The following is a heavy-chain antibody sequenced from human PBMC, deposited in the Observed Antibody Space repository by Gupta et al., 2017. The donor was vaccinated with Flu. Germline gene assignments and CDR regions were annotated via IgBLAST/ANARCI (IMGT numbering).Heavy chain of an antibody. Sequence: QLQLQESGPGLVKPSETLSLTCTVSGGSISSSSYYWGWIRQPPGKGLEWIGSIYYSGSTYYNPSLKSRVTISVDTSKNQFSLKLSSVTAADTAVYYCARRGSIAVAGLGINWFDPWGQGTLVTVSS. J-gene: IGHJ5*02. CDR1: GGSISSSSYY. V-gene: IGHV4-39*01. D-gene: IGHD6-19*01. CDR2: IYYSGST. CDR3: ARRGSIAVAGLGINWFDP.